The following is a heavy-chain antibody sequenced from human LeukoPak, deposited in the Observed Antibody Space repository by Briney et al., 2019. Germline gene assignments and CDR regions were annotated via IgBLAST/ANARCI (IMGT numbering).Heavy chain of an antibody. CDR1: GYSFTTYW. CDR2: IYPGDSDT. Sequence: GEPLKISCKGSGYSFTTYWIAWVRQMPGKGLEWMGMIYPGDSDTRYSPSFQGQVTISVDKSVSTAYLQWSSLKASDTAMYYCARLLEGVAGTWGYWGQGTLVTVS. CDR3: ARLLEGVAGTWGY. J-gene: IGHJ4*02. V-gene: IGHV5-51*01. D-gene: IGHD6-19*01.